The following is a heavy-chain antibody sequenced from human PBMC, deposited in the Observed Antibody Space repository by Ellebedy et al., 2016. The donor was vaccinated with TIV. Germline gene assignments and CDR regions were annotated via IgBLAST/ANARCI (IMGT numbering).Heavy chain of an antibody. Sequence: GGSLRLSCAASGFTFSSYAMHWVRQAPGKGLEWVAVISYDGSNKYYADSVKGQFTISRDNSKNTLYLQMNSLRAEDTAVYYCARDILTITIFGGDYCGMDVWGQGTTVTVSS. D-gene: IGHD3-3*01. CDR1: GFTFSSYA. CDR3: ARDILTITIFGGDYCGMDV. V-gene: IGHV3-30-3*01. CDR2: ISYDGSNK. J-gene: IGHJ6*02.